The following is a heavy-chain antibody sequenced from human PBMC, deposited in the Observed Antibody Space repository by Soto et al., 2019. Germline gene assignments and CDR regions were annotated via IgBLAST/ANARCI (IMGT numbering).Heavy chain of an antibody. D-gene: IGHD3-10*01. CDR3: VAELGFGKLSVV. CDR2: TIPLFGTT. CDR1: GDTFKNSV. V-gene: IGHV1-69*01. J-gene: IGHJ6*02. Sequence: QVQLVQSGVEVKKPGSSVRVSCKASGDTFKNSVISWVRQAPGQGLEWMGGTIPLFGTTDYAQKFQGRLTITTDESTTTASMEVSRLTSEDTAIYYCVAELGFGKLSVVWGQGTTVIV.